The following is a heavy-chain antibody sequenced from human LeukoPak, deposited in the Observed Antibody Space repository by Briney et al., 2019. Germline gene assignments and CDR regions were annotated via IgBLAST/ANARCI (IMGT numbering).Heavy chain of an antibody. CDR2: INHSGST. J-gene: IGHJ3*02. D-gene: IGHD3-22*01. Sequence: PSETLSPTCAVYGGSFSGYCWSWIRQPPGKGLEWIGEINHSGSTNYNPSLKSRVTISVDTSKNQFSLKLSSVTAADTAVYYCARGGPHLSYYYDSSGYTRVWAFDIWGQGTMVTVSS. V-gene: IGHV4-34*01. CDR1: GGSFSGYC. CDR3: ARGGPHLSYYYDSSGYTRVWAFDI.